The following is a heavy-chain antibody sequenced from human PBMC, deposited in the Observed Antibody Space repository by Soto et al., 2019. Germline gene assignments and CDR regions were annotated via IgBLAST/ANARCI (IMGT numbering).Heavy chain of an antibody. CDR2: ISGSGGST. D-gene: IGHD6-13*01. J-gene: IGHJ6*02. CDR1: GFTFSSYA. V-gene: IGHV3-23*01. CDR3: AKDKRQQPRGPGMDV. Sequence: GGSLRLSCAASGFTFSSYAMSWVRQAPGKGLEWVSAISGSGGSTYYADSVKGRFTISRDNSKNTLYLQMNSLRAEDTAVYYCAKDKRQQPRGPGMDVWGQGTTVTVSS.